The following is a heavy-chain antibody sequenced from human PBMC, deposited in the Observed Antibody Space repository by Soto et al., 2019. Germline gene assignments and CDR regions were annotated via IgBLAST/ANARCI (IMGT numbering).Heavy chain of an antibody. Sequence: SVKVSRKASGFTFTSSPVQWVRQARGQRLEWIGWIVVGSGNTNYAQKFQERVTITRDMSTSTAYMELSSLRSEDTAVYYCAARSGSYYYGMDVWGQGTTVTVSS. CDR3: AARSGSYYYGMDV. J-gene: IGHJ6*02. D-gene: IGHD1-26*01. CDR1: GFTFTSSP. V-gene: IGHV1-58*01. CDR2: IVVGSGNT.